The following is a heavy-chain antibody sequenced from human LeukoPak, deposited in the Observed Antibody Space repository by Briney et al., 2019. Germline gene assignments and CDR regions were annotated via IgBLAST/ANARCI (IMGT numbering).Heavy chain of an antibody. J-gene: IGHJ5*02. CDR1: GYSFTSYW. CDR2: IYPGDSDT. D-gene: IGHD2-2*01. V-gene: IGHV5-51*01. Sequence: GKSLKISCKGSGYSFTSYWIGWVRQMPGKGLEWMGIIYPGDSDTRYSPSFQGQVTISADKSISTAYLQWSSLKASDTAMYYCARQYCSSTSCYLIFPHNWFDPWGQGTLVTVSS. CDR3: ARQYCSSTSCYLIFPHNWFDP.